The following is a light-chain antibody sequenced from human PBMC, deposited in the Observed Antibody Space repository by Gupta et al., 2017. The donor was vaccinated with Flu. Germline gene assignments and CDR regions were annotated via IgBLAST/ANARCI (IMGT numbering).Light chain of an antibody. CDR1: SSNIGTST. Sequence: RVSISCSGSSSNIGTSTVNWYQLLPGTAPKLLIYSNNQRPSGVPDRFSGSKSGTSASLAXSGXQSEDEXDYYCAAWDDSLNGYVFGTGTKVT. CDR2: SNN. J-gene: IGLJ1*01. V-gene: IGLV1-44*01. CDR3: AAWDDSLNGYV.